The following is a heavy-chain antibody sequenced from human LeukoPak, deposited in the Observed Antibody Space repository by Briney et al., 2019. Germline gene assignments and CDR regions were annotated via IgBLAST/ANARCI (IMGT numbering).Heavy chain of an antibody. CDR1: GYTFTDHY. V-gene: IGHV1-2*02. CDR3: ARDSAWGTVTTYAFDI. D-gene: IGHD4-17*01. Sequence: GASVKVSCKASGYTFTDHYMHWVRQAPGQGLEWMGWINPNSGGTNYAQKFQGRVTMTRDTSISTAYMELSRLRSEDTAVYYCARDSAWGTVTTYAFDIWGQGTMVTVSS. CDR2: INPNSGGT. J-gene: IGHJ3*02.